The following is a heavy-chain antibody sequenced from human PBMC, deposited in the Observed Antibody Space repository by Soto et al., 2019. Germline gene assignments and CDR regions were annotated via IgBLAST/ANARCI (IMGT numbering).Heavy chain of an antibody. D-gene: IGHD3-10*01. V-gene: IGHV3-23*05. CDR1: GFTFSTYA. Sequence: EGQVVESGGDLVQPGDSLTISCAASGFTFSTYAMIWVRQAPGKGLEWVSGIHKTGTITFYADSVKGRFTISRDNSKNTMYLHMRSLRDGDTAVYYCVRDLNYKFFFDLWGQGTLVTVSS. J-gene: IGHJ4*02. CDR3: VRDLNYKFFFDL. CDR2: IHKTGTIT.